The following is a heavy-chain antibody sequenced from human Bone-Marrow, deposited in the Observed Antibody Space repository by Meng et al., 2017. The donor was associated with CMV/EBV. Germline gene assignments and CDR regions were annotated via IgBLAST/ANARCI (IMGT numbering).Heavy chain of an antibody. D-gene: IGHD2-2*01. Sequence: GESLKISCAASGFTFSSYSMNWVRQAPGKGLEWVSSISSSSSYIYYADSVKGRFTISRDNAKNSLYLQMNSLRAEDTAVYYCARDGTGTDQYQLPSYFDYWGQGTLVTVSS. CDR3: ARDGTGTDQYQLPSYFDY. CDR2: ISSSSSYI. CDR1: GFTFSSYS. J-gene: IGHJ4*02. V-gene: IGHV3-21*01.